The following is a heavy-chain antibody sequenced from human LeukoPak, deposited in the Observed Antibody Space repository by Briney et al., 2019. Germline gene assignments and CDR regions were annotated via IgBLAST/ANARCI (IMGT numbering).Heavy chain of an antibody. D-gene: IGHD3-10*01. V-gene: IGHV4-59*01. CDR3: ARGARGESWAFDI. CDR2: IWHSGNT. Sequence: SETLSLTCTISGDFISSYYWSWIRQPPGKGLEWNGYIWHSGNTNYNPSLKSRVTISVDTSKNQFSLKLSSVTAADTAVYYCARGARGESWAFDIWGQGTMDTVSS. CDR1: GDFISSYY. J-gene: IGHJ3*02.